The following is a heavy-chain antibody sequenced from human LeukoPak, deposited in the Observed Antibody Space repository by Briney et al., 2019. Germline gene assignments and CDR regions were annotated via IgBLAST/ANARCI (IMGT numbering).Heavy chain of an antibody. J-gene: IGHJ4*01. V-gene: IGHV4-59*01. Sequence: SETLSLICTVSGGSLSGFYWSWIRQPPGKGLEWIGCIYYSGSTNYNPSLKSRVTISVDASKNQFSLRLTSVTAADTAVYYCAREPDTVTIGVWGHGTLVTVSS. D-gene: IGHD4-17*01. CDR1: GGSLSGFY. CDR2: IYYSGST. CDR3: AREPDTVTIGV.